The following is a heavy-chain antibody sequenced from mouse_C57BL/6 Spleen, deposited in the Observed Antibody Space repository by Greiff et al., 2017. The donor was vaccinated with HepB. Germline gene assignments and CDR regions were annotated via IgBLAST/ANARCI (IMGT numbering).Heavy chain of an antibody. CDR2: IHPNSGST. CDR3: ARNHEEHDGCYFDY. CDR1: GYTFTSYW. D-gene: IGHD2-12*01. J-gene: IGHJ2*01. Sequence: VQLQQPGAELVKPGASVKLSCKASGYTFTSYWMHWVKQRTGQGLEWIGMIHPNSGSTNYNEKFKSKATLTVDKSSSTAYMQLSSLTSEDAAVYYCARNHEEHDGCYFDYWGQGTTLTVSS. V-gene: IGHV1-64*01.